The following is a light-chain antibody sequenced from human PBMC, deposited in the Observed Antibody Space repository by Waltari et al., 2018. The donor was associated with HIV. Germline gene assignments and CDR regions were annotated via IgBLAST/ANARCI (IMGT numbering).Light chain of an antibody. V-gene: IGLV1-44*01. J-gene: IGLJ3*02. Sequence: QSVLTQPPSASGTPGQRVTISCSGSSSNIGSNTVNWYHQLPGTAPKLRIYTNNPRPSGVPDRFSGSKSGTSASLAISGLQSEDEADYYCAAWDDSLNGWVFGGGTKLTVL. CDR3: AAWDDSLNGWV. CDR2: TNN. CDR1: SSNIGSNT.